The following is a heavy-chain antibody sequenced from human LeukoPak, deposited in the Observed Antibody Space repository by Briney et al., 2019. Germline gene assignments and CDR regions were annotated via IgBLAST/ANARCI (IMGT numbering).Heavy chain of an antibody. CDR2: IYSSGSI. D-gene: IGHD4-23*01. Sequence: PSETLSLTYTVSGGSISGYYWSWIRQPAGKGLEWIGRIYSSGSINYNPSLKSRVTMSVDMSKSQFSLKLSSVTAADTAVYYCARDGNSDFDYWGQGTLVTVSS. CDR3: ARDGNSDFDY. V-gene: IGHV4-4*07. J-gene: IGHJ4*02. CDR1: GGSISGYY.